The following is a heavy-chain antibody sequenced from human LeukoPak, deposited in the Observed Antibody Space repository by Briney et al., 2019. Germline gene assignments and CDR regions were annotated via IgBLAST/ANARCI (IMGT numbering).Heavy chain of an antibody. CDR3: ARTEDYYDSSGYYDY. V-gene: IGHV1-69*02. Sequence: SVKVSCKASGGTFSNYIVSWVRQAPGQGLEWMGRIIPILGIANYAQKFQGRVTITADKSTSTAYMELSSLRSEDTAVYYCARTEDYYDSSGYYDYWGQGTLVTVSS. J-gene: IGHJ4*02. CDR1: GGTFSNYI. D-gene: IGHD3-22*01. CDR2: IIPILGIA.